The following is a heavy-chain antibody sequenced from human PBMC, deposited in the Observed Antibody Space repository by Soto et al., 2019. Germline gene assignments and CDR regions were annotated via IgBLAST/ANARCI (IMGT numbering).Heavy chain of an antibody. J-gene: IGHJ3*02. V-gene: IGHV1-69*13. D-gene: IGHD1-26*01. CDR3: ARDGGNYYAYDAFDI. Sequence: ASVKVSCKDSGGTLSSYAISCVQQAPGQGLEWMGGIIPIFGTANYAQKFQGRVTITADESTSTAYMELISLRSEDTAVYYCARDGGNYYAYDAFDIWGQGTMVTVSS. CDR1: GGTLSSYA. CDR2: IIPIFGTA.